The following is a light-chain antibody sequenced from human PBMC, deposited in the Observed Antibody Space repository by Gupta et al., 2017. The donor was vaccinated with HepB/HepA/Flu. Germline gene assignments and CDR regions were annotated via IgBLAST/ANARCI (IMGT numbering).Light chain of an antibody. CDR1: QCLSRW. CDR2: APS. J-gene: IGKJ4*01. Sequence: DIQTTHSRSSVSAAVADRDTITRRESQCLSRWLAWYQQKPGKAPKLLIYAPSRWHRGLPSRFSGSGSRTDFTLTISSRQLQDLAPYYSQQSNSYPNTFGRGTKVEIK. V-gene: IGKV1-12*01. CDR3: QQSNSYPNT.